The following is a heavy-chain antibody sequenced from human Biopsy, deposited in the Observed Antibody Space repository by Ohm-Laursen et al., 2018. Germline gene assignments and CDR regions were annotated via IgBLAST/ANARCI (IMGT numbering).Heavy chain of an antibody. J-gene: IGHJ3*01. D-gene: IGHD2/OR15-2a*01. CDR2: RIPYFNTI. Sequence: GSSVKVSCKASGVTFDTYAFGWVRQAPGQGLEWMGGRIPYFNTIWYAQNFQDRVVITAERSARTTDVQLSGLRPDDTAVYYCVGGQRGPPIGVTVPGDAFDLWGPGTMVTVSP. V-gene: IGHV1-69*01. CDR3: VGGQRGPPIGVTVPGDAFDL. CDR1: GVTFDTYA.